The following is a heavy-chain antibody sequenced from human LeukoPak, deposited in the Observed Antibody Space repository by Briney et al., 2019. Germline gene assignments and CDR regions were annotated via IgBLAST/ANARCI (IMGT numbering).Heavy chain of an antibody. Sequence: GESLKISCEGSGYTFTSYWIGWGRRMPGKGLEWMGVIYPGDSDTRYSPSFQGQVTISVDKSSSTAYLQWGSLQASDTAMYYCVRQWGSDTSGWYYYMDVWGKGTAVTVSS. V-gene: IGHV5-51*01. CDR1: GYTFTSYW. J-gene: IGHJ6*03. CDR3: VRQWGSDTSGWYYYMDV. CDR2: IYPGDSDT. D-gene: IGHD6-13*01.